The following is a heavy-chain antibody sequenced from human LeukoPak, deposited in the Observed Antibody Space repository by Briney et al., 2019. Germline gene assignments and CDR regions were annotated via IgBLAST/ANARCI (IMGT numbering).Heavy chain of an antibody. J-gene: IGHJ4*02. V-gene: IGHV4-39*07. CDR2: IYYSGST. D-gene: IGHD1-1*01. CDR3: ARVPGESMTTPPLL. Sequence: SETLSLTCTVSGGSINRSSYYWGWIRQPPGKGLEWIGSIYYSGSTYHNPSLKSRVTISVDTSKNQFSLKLRSATAADTAVYFCARVPGESMTTPPLLWGQGTLVTVSS. CDR1: GGSINRSSYY.